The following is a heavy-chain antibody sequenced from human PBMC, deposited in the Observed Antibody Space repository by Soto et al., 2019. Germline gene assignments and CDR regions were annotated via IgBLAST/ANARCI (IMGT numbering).Heavy chain of an antibody. V-gene: IGHV1-8*01. J-gene: IGHJ3*02. D-gene: IGHD5-18*01. CDR2: MNPNSGNT. Sequence: QVQLVQSGAEVKKPGASVKVSCKASGYTFTSYDINWVRQATGQGLEWMGWMNPNSGNTDYAQKFQGRVTMTRNTSISTAYMELGSLRSEDTAVYYCARAWRGVTGYAFDIWGQGTMVTVSS. CDR1: GYTFTSYD. CDR3: ARAWRGVTGYAFDI.